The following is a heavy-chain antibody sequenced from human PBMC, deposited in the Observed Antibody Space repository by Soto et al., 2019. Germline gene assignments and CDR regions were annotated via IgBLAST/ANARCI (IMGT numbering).Heavy chain of an antibody. V-gene: IGHV1-8*01. J-gene: IGHJ6*03. D-gene: IGHD6-6*01. Sequence: ASVKVSCKASGYTFTSYDINWVRQATGQGLEWMGWMNPNSGNTGYAQKFQGRVTMTRNTSISTAYMELSSLRSEDTAVYYCVRHSSSSHYYYYMDVWGKGTTVTVSS. CDR3: VRHSSSSHYYYYMDV. CDR2: MNPNSGNT. CDR1: GYTFTSYD.